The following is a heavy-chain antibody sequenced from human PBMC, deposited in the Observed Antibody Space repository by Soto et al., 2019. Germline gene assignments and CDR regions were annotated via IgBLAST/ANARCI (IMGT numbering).Heavy chain of an antibody. CDR2: IKQDGSEK. Sequence: GGSLRLSCAASGFTFSSYWMSWVRQAPGKGLEWVANIKQDGSEKYYVDSVKGRFTISRDNAKNSLYLQMNSLRAEDTAVYYCARDPTYCSGGSCYYFDYWGQGTLVTSPQ. D-gene: IGHD2-15*01. V-gene: IGHV3-7*01. J-gene: IGHJ4*02. CDR3: ARDPTYCSGGSCYYFDY. CDR1: GFTFSSYW.